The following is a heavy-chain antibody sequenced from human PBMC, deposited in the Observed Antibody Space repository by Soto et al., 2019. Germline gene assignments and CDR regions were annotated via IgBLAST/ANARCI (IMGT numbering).Heavy chain of an antibody. J-gene: IGHJ3*02. CDR3: ATGLYYGSGSYTAFDI. V-gene: IGHV1-24*01. D-gene: IGHD3-10*01. Sequence: ASVKVSCKVSGHTLTELSMHWVRQAPGKWLEWMGGFDPEDGETIYAQKFQGRVTMTEDTSTDTAYMELSSLRSEDTAVYYCATGLYYGSGSYTAFDIWGQGTMVTVSS. CDR2: FDPEDGET. CDR1: GHTLTELS.